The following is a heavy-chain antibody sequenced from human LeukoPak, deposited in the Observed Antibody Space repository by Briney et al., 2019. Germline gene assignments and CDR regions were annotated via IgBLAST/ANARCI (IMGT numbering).Heavy chain of an antibody. V-gene: IGHV1-46*01. Sequence: ASVKVSCKASGDTFTSYYMHWVRQAPGQGLEWMGIINPSGGSTSYAQKFQGRVTMTRDTSTSTVYMELSSPRSEDTAVYYCARDPKVAAAGTRYFDLWGRGTLVTVSS. J-gene: IGHJ2*01. CDR2: INPSGGST. CDR1: GDTFTSYY. D-gene: IGHD6-13*01. CDR3: ARDPKVAAAGTRYFDL.